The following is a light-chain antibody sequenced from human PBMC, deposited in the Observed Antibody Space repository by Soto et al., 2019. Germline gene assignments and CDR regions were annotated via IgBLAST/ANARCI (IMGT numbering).Light chain of an antibody. CDR1: QGMGNY. CDR2: AVS. Sequence: IQLTPSPPSLSASVGDRVNITCRASQGMGNYLAWYQQKPGKAPRLLIYAVSTLHSGVPSRFSGSGSGTDFTLTISSLQPEDVATYYCQQLVTYPHSFGPGTKVDLK. J-gene: IGKJ3*01. CDR3: QQLVTYPHS. V-gene: IGKV1-9*01.